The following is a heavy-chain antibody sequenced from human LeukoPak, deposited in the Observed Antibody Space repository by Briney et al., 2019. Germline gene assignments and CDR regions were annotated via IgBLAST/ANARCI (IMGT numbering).Heavy chain of an antibody. Sequence: LTGGSLRLSCAASGFTVSSNYMSWVRQAPGKGLEWVSVIYSGGSTYYADSVKGRFAISRDNSKNTLYLQMNSLRAEDTAVYYCARLYSSSPLDYRGQGTLVTVSS. CDR2: IYSGGST. CDR1: GFTVSSNY. D-gene: IGHD6-6*01. CDR3: ARLYSSSPLDY. J-gene: IGHJ4*02. V-gene: IGHV3-53*01.